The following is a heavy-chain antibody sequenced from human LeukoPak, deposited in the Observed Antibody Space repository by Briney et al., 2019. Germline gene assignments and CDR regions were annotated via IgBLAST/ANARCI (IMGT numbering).Heavy chain of an antibody. Sequence: PSETLSLTCTVSGGSISNYYWSWIRQPPGKGLEWIGYIYYSGTTNYNPSLKSRLTISVDASKNQFSLKLSSVTAADTAVYYCASIASAEYFQHWGQGTLVTVSS. CDR2: IYYSGTT. CDR1: GGSISNYY. CDR3: ASIASAEYFQH. V-gene: IGHV4-59*08. J-gene: IGHJ1*01. D-gene: IGHD6-13*01.